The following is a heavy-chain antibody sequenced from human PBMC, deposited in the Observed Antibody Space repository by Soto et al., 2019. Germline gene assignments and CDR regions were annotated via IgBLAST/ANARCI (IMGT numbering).Heavy chain of an antibody. J-gene: IGHJ4*02. CDR1: GGTFSSYA. CDR3: ARAHSSIAAFFDY. V-gene: IGHV1-69*13. Sequence: SVKVSCKASGGTFSSYAISWVRQAPGQGLEWMGGIIPIFGTANYAQKFQGRVTITADESTGTAYMELGSLRSEDTAVYYCARAHSSIAAFFDYWGQGTLVTVSS. D-gene: IGHD6-6*01. CDR2: IIPIFGTA.